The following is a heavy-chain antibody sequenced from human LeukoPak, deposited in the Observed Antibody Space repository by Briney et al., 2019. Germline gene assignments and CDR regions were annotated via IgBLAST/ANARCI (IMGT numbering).Heavy chain of an antibody. J-gene: IGHJ5*02. Sequence: GGSLRLSCAASGLTFSDYYMSWIRQAPGKGLEWISYISSSSRITYYADSVKGRFTISRDNAKNSLYLQMSSLRAEDTAVYYCARDIGATNWFDPWGQGTLVTVSS. CDR2: ISSSSRIT. D-gene: IGHD1-26*01. CDR3: ARDIGATNWFDP. V-gene: IGHV3-11*01. CDR1: GLTFSDYY.